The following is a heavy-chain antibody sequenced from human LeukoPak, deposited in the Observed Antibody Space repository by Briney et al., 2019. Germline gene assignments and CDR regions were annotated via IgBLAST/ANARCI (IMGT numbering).Heavy chain of an antibody. CDR1: GFTFSSYS. CDR3: ARDKGSSWSGGFDY. CDR2: ISSSSSYI. D-gene: IGHD6-13*01. Sequence: GGSLRLSCAASGFTFSSYSMNWVRQPPGKGLEWVSSISSSSSYIYYADSVKGRFTISRDNAKNSLYLQMNSLRAEDTAVYYCARDKGSSWSGGFDYWGQGTLVTVSS. V-gene: IGHV3-21*01. J-gene: IGHJ4*02.